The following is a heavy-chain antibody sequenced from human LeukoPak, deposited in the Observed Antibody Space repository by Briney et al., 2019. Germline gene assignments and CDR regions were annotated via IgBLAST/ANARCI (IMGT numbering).Heavy chain of an antibody. Sequence: GGSLRLSCAASGFTFSSYSMNWVRQAPGKGLEWVSYISSSSSTIYYADSVKGRFTISRDNAKNSLYLQMNSLRAEDTAVYYCARGQRIVVVPAASDAFDIWGQGTLVTASS. J-gene: IGHJ3*02. CDR2: ISSSSSTI. CDR3: ARGQRIVVVPAASDAFDI. D-gene: IGHD2-2*01. CDR1: GFTFSSYS. V-gene: IGHV3-48*04.